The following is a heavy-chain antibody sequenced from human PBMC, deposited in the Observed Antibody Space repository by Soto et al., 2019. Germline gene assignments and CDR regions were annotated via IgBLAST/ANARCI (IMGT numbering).Heavy chain of an antibody. CDR2: VKGDGSVI. CDR1: GFTFNNYF. D-gene: IGHD2-2*01. Sequence: GALRLSCAASGFTFNNYFIHWVRQTPGRGLVWVSRVKGDGSVINYADSMKGRFTISIDNAKDMVHLQMDSLTAEDTGVYYFAREPARNWFDPWGQGTLVTVS. V-gene: IGHV3-74*01. CDR3: AREPARNWFDP. J-gene: IGHJ5*02.